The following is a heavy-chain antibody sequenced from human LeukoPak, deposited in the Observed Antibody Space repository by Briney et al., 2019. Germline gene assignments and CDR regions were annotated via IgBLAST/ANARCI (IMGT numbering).Heavy chain of an antibody. CDR1: GGAISRSSYY. Sequence: PSETLSLTCTGSGGAISRSSYYWRWIRQPPGKGLGWNGSIYYSGSTYYNPPLKSRVPISVDTSKNQFSLKLSSVTAADTAVYYCHTVTAYWYFDLWGRGALVTVSS. V-gene: IGHV4-39*01. D-gene: IGHD4-17*01. J-gene: IGHJ2*01. CDR3: HTVTAYWYFDL. CDR2: IYYSGST.